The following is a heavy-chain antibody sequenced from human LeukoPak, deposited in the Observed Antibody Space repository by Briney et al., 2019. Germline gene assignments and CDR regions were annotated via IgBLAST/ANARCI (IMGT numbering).Heavy chain of an antibody. J-gene: IGHJ2*01. CDR1: GGSISSYY. Sequence: SETLSLTCTVSGGSISSYYWSWVRQPPGKGLEWVGYIYYSGSTNYNPSLKSRVTISVDTSKNQFSLKLRSVTAADTAVYYCARGVKIEYSSSSRNWYLDLWGRGTLVTVSS. V-gene: IGHV4-59*08. CDR2: IYYSGST. D-gene: IGHD6-6*01. CDR3: ARGVKIEYSSSSRNWYLDL.